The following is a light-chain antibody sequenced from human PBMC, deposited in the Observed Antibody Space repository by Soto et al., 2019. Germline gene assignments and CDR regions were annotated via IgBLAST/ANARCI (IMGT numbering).Light chain of an antibody. Sequence: EIGLTQSPGTLSLSPGERATLSCRASQSVSSRWLAWYQQKPGQAPRLLIYGASSRATGIPDRFSGSGSGTDLTLTISRLEPEDSAVFYCQQYGSSPWTFGQGTKVEIK. CDR3: QQYGSSPWT. CDR2: GAS. J-gene: IGKJ1*01. CDR1: QSVSSRW. V-gene: IGKV3-20*01.